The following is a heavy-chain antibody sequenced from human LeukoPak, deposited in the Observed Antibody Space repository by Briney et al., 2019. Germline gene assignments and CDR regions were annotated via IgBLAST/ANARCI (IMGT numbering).Heavy chain of an antibody. CDR3: ARAPDCSSTSCYLKDAFDI. V-gene: IGHV4-59*06. CDR1: GGSISSYY. Sequence: SETLSLTCTVSGGSISSYYWSWIRQPPGKGLEWIGYIYYSGSTYYNPSLKSRVTISVDTSKNQFSLKLSSVTAADTAVYYCARAPDCSSTSCYLKDAFDIWGQGTMVTVSS. J-gene: IGHJ3*02. D-gene: IGHD2-2*01. CDR2: IYYSGST.